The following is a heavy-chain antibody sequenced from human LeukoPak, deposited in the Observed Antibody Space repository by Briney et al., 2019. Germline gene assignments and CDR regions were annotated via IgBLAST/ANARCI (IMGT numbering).Heavy chain of an antibody. CDR1: GFTFDDYA. CDR3: ARVSPRVGATYYFDY. CDR2: ISGDGGST. Sequence: GGSLRLSCAASGFTFDDYAMHWVRQAPGKGLEWVSLISGDGGSTYYADSVKGRFTISRDNSKNSLYLQMNSLRTEDTALYYCARVSPRVGATYYFDYWGQGTLVTVSS. D-gene: IGHD1-26*01. V-gene: IGHV3-43*02. J-gene: IGHJ4*02.